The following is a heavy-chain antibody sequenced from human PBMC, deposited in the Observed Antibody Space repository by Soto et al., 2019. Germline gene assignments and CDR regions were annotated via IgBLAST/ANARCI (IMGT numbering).Heavy chain of an antibody. V-gene: IGHV4-31*03. D-gene: IGHD6-13*01. Sequence: SETLSLTCTVSGGSISSGGYYWSWIRQHPGKGLEWIGYINYSGSTYYDPSLKSRVTISVDTSKDQFSLKLSSVTAADTAVYYCARSNSRVTWFDPWGQGKLVTVSS. CDR2: INYSGST. J-gene: IGHJ5*02. CDR1: GGSISSGGYY. CDR3: ARSNSRVTWFDP.